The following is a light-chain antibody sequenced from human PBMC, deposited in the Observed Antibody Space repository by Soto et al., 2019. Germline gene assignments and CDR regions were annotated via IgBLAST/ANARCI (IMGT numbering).Light chain of an antibody. CDR3: QQYGISPPCT. V-gene: IGKV3-20*01. J-gene: IGKJ2*02. Sequence: EIVLTQSPGTLSLSPGERATLSCRASQSVSSSYLAWYQQKPGQAPRLLIYGASSRATGIPDRFSGSGSGTDFTLNISRLEPEDFAVYYCQQYGISPPCTFGQGTKLEIK. CDR2: GAS. CDR1: QSVSSSY.